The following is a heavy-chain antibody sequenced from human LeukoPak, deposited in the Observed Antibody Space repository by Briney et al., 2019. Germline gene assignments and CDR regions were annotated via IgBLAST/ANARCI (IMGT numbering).Heavy chain of an antibody. V-gene: IGHV3-9*03. D-gene: IGHD2-2*01. Sequence: GGSLRLSCAASGFTFDDYAMHWVRQAPGKGLEWVSGISWNSGSIGYADSVKGRFTISRDNAKNSPYLQMNSLRAEDMALYYCAKGYCSSTSCYAGSLDYWGQGTLVTVSS. CDR1: GFTFDDYA. CDR3: AKGYCSSTSCYAGSLDY. J-gene: IGHJ4*02. CDR2: ISWNSGSI.